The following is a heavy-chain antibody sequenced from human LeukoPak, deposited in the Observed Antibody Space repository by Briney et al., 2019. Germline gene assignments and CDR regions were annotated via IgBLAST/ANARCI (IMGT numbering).Heavy chain of an antibody. CDR1: GFTFSSYD. CDR2: IGTAGDT. D-gene: IGHD6-13*01. V-gene: IGHV3-13*01. CDR3: ARAAAGTLAFDI. J-gene: IGHJ3*02. Sequence: TGGSLRLSCAASGFTFSSYDMHWVRHATGKGLEWASAIGTAGDTYYPGSVKGRFTISRENAKNSLYLQMNSLRAGDTAVYYCARAAAGTLAFDIWGQGTMVTVSS.